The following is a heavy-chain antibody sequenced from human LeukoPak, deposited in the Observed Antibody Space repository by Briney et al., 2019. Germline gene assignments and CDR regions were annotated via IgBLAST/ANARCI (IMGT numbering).Heavy chain of an antibody. J-gene: IGHJ3*02. D-gene: IGHD3-22*01. V-gene: IGHV3-66*01. CDR2: IYSGGST. CDR1: GFTFSSYA. Sequence: PGGSLRLSCAASGFTFSSYAMSWVRQAPGKGLEWVSVIYSGGSTYYADSVKGRFTISRDNSKNTLYLQMNSLRAEDTAVYYCARGHSSGFAFDIWGQGTMVTVSS. CDR3: ARGHSSGFAFDI.